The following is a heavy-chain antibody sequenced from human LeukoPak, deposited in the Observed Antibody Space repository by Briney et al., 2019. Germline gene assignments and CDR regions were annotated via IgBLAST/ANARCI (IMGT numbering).Heavy chain of an antibody. CDR2: ISAYNGNT. CDR1: GYTFTNYG. D-gene: IGHD3-22*01. V-gene: IGHV1-18*01. J-gene: IGHJ3*02. Sequence: ASVKVSCKASGYTFTNYGISWVRQAPGQGLEWMGWISAYNGNTNYAQKLQGRVTMTTDTSTSTAYMELRSLRSDDTAVYYCARDRDSSGTNDAFDIWGQGTMVTVSS. CDR3: ARDRDSSGTNDAFDI.